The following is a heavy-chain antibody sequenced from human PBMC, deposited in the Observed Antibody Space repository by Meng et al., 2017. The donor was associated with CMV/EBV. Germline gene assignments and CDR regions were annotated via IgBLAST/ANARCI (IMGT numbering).Heavy chain of an antibody. CDR2: IRSKANSYAT. CDR3: TSGGVVVPAARDDEYYYYYGMDV. D-gene: IGHD2-2*01. V-gene: IGHV3-73*01. Sequence: GGSLRLSCAASGFTFSSYGMHWVRQASGKGLEWVGRIRSKANSYATAYAASVKGRFTISRDDSKNTAYLQMNSLKTEDTAVYYCTSGGVVVPAARDDEYYYYYGMDVWGQGTTVTVSS. CDR1: GFTFSSYG. J-gene: IGHJ6*02.